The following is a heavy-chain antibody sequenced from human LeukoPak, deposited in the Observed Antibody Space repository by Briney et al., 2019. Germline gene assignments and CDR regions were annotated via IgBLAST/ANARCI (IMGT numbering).Heavy chain of an antibody. D-gene: IGHD3-10*01. CDR3: ARGYGSGSIQGVDV. Sequence: SETLSLTCAVYGGSFSGYYWTWIRQPPGKGLEWIGEINHSGSTNYNPSLKSRVTISGDTSKNQFSLKLSSVTAADTAVYYCARGYGSGSIQGVDVWGQGTTVTVSS. CDR1: GGSFSGYY. V-gene: IGHV4-34*01. CDR2: INHSGST. J-gene: IGHJ6*02.